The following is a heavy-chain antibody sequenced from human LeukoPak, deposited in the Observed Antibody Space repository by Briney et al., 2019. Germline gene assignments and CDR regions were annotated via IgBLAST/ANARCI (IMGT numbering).Heavy chain of an antibody. CDR3: ARELKRRRWYYGMDV. Sequence: SETLSLTCTVSGGSISSGDYYWSWIRQPPGKDLEWNGYIYYSGSTYYNPSLNSRVTISVNTSKNQFSLKLSSVTAADTAVYYCARELKRRRWYYGMDVWGQGTTVTVSS. J-gene: IGHJ6*02. CDR2: IYYSGST. V-gene: IGHV4-30-4*01. D-gene: IGHD4-23*01. CDR1: GGSISSGDYY.